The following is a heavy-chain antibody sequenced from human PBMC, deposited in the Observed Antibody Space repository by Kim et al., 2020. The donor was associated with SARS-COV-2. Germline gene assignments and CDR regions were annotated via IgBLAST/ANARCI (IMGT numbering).Heavy chain of an antibody. CDR3: ATRAGINMVQRVIQVDY. V-gene: IGHV4-34*01. Sequence: SETLSLTCAVYGGSFSGYYWSWIRQPPGKGLEWIGEINHSGSTNYNPSLKSRVTISVDTSKNQFSLKLSFVTAADTAVYYCATRAGINMVQRVIQVDYWGQGTLGTESS. D-gene: IGHD3-10*01. CDR2: INHSGST. J-gene: IGHJ4*02. CDR1: GGSFSGYY.